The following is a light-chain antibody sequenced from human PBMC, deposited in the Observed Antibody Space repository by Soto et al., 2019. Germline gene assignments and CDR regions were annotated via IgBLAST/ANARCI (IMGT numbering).Light chain of an antibody. CDR1: QSVSSH. J-gene: IGKJ1*01. Sequence: EIVMTQSPGTLSVSPGARVTLSCRASQSVSSHLAWYQQKPGQAPRLLIYGASTRATGIPARFSGSGSGTEFTPTMSSLQAADVALYYCQQYKTWRTFGQGTKVQLK. CDR3: QQYKTWRT. CDR2: GAS. V-gene: IGKV3-15*01.